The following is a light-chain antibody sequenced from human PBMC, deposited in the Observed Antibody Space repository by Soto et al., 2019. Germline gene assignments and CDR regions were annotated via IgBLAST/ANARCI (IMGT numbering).Light chain of an antibody. CDR3: VQRTTWPWT. V-gene: IGKV3-11*01. J-gene: IGKJ1*01. CDR2: DAS. Sequence: EIVLTQSPGTLSLSPGERATLSCRASQSVSSHLAWYQQKPGQAPRLLIYDASNRATGIPARFSGSGSGTDFTLTISSLEPEDIAVYHCVQRTTWPWTCGQGSKVEIK. CDR1: QSVSSH.